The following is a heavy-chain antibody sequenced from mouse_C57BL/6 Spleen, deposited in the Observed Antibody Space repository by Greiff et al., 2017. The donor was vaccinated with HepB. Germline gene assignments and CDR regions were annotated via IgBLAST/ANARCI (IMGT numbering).Heavy chain of an antibody. CDR2: ISYDGSN. D-gene: IGHD2-5*01. V-gene: IGHV3-6*01. Sequence: ESGPGLVKPSQSLSLTCSVTGYSITSGYYWNWIRQFPGNKLEWMGYISYDGSNNYNPSLKNRISITRDTSKNQFFLKLNSVTTEDTATYYCAREGIYSNPYYYAMDYWGQGTSVTVSS. CDR3: AREGIYSNPYYYAMDY. J-gene: IGHJ4*01. CDR1: GYSITSGYY.